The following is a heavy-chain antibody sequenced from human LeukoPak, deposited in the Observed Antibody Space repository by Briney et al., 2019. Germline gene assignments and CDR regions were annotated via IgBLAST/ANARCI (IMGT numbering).Heavy chain of an antibody. CDR3: GRAVLGSSGYAPYFDP. J-gene: IGHJ5*02. CDR2: IYYSGST. CDR1: GGSISSSSYY. Sequence: PSETLSLTCTVSGGSISSSSYYWGWIRQPPGKGLEWIGSIYYSGSTYYNPSLKSRVTISVDTSKNQFSLKLSSVTAADTAVYYCGRAVLGSSGYAPYFDPWGQGTLVTVSS. V-gene: IGHV4-39*01. D-gene: IGHD3-22*01.